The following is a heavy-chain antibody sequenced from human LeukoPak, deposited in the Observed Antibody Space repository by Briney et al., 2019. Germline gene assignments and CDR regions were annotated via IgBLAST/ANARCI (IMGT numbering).Heavy chain of an antibody. Sequence: SETLSLTCTVSGGSISSYYWSWIRQPPGKGLEWIGYIYYSGTTNYNPSLKSRVTISVDTSKNQFSLKLSSVTAADTAVYYCARDPGYDSSGYYFDYWGQGTLVTVSS. CDR1: GGSISSYY. V-gene: IGHV4-59*01. D-gene: IGHD3-22*01. CDR3: ARDPGYDSSGYYFDY. J-gene: IGHJ4*02. CDR2: IYYSGTT.